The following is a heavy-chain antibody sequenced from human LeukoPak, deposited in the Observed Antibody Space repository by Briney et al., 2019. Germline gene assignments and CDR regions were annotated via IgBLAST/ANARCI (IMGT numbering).Heavy chain of an antibody. CDR2: ISGSGGST. CDR1: GFTFSSYA. Sequence: PGGSLRLSCAAAGFTFSSYAMSWVRQAPGKGLEWVSAISGSGGSTYYADSVKGRFTISRDNSKTTLYLQTNSLRAEDTAVYYCAKDNIRYSYQSLSMDVWGKGTTVTVSS. J-gene: IGHJ6*03. D-gene: IGHD5-18*01. V-gene: IGHV3-23*01. CDR3: AKDNIRYSYQSLSMDV.